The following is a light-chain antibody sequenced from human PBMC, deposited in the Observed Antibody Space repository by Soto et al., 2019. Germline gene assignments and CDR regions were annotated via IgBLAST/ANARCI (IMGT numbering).Light chain of an antibody. V-gene: IGLV2-14*01. CDR1: ISDVGGYNY. CDR3: SSYTTISTLEV. CDR2: EVS. J-gene: IGLJ3*02. Sequence: QSALTQPASLSGSPGQSITISCTGTISDVGGYNYVSWYQQHPGKAPKLMIYEVSNRPSGVSNRFSGSKSGNTASLTISGLQAEDEADYYCSSYTTISTLEVFGGGTKVTVL.